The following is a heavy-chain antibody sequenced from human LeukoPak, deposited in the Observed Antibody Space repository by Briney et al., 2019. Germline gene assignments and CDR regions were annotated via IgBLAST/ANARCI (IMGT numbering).Heavy chain of an antibody. D-gene: IGHD3-3*01. CDR1: GGSISNYY. V-gene: IGHV4-59*08. Sequence: PSETLSLTCTVSGGSISNYYWSWIRQPPGKGLEWIGYIYYSGSTNYNPSLKSRVTISVDTSKNQFSLKLSSVTAADTAVYYCARHYDFWRNFDYWGQGTLVTVSS. J-gene: IGHJ4*02. CDR2: IYYSGST. CDR3: ARHYDFWRNFDY.